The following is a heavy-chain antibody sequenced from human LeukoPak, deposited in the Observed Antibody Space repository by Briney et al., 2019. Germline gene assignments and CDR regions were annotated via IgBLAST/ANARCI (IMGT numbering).Heavy chain of an antibody. Sequence: PGRSLRLSCTASGFTFGDYAMSWVRQAPGKGLEWVGFIRSKAYGGTTEYAASVKGRFTISRDDSKSIAYLQMNSLETEDTAVYYCTRTYYYDSSGYYQLYYFDYWGQGTLVTVSS. CDR3: TRTYYYDSSGYYQLYYFDY. V-gene: IGHV3-49*04. CDR1: GFTFGDYA. J-gene: IGHJ4*02. CDR2: IRSKAYGGTT. D-gene: IGHD3-22*01.